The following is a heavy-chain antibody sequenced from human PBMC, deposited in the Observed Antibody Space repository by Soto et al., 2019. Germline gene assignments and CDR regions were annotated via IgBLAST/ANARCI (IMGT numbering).Heavy chain of an antibody. CDR2: ISYDGSNK. J-gene: IGHJ5*02. V-gene: IGHV3-30*18. Sequence: QVQLVASGGGVVQPGRSLRLSCAASGFTFSSYGMHWVRQAPGKGLEWVAVISYDGSNKYYADSVKGRFTISRDNSKNTLYLQMNSLRAEDTAVYYCAKGVSAWGQGTLVTVSS. D-gene: IGHD2-8*01. CDR1: GFTFSSYG. CDR3: AKGVSA.